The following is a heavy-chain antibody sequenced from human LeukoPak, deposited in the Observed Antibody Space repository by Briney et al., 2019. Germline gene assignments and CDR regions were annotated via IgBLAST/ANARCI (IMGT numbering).Heavy chain of an antibody. CDR1: GYTFTSYG. D-gene: IGHD3-22*01. CDR3: ARGGYYYDSSGYYRN. J-gene: IGHJ4*02. CDR2: ISAYNGNT. Sequence: GASVKVSFKASGYTFTSYGISWVRQAPGQGLEWMGWISAYNGNTNYAQKLQGRVTMTTDTSTSTAYMELRSLRSDDTAVYYCARGGYYYDSSGYYRNWGQGTLVTVSS. V-gene: IGHV1-18*01.